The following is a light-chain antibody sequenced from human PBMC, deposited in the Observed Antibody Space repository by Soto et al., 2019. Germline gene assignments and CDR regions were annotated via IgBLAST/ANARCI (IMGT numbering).Light chain of an antibody. CDR3: LQDYIYPLT. J-gene: IGKJ4*01. CDR1: QGIRND. Sequence: IQMTQSPSSLSASVGDKVTITCRASQGIRNDLGWFQQKPGKAPKLLIYTTSSLQSGVPSRFSGSGSGTDFTLTISSLQPEDFATYYCLQDYIYPLTFGGGTKVDI. V-gene: IGKV1-6*01. CDR2: TTS.